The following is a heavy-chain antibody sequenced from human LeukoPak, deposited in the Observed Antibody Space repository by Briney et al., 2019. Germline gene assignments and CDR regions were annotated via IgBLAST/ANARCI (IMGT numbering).Heavy chain of an antibody. CDR2: IHYRGIT. CDR3: ARSVLGYSYGLHIDY. D-gene: IGHD5-18*01. V-gene: IGHV4-59*01. J-gene: IGHJ4*02. CDR1: GVYISSYY. Sequence: SETLSLTCTGSGVYISSYYWSWIRQSPGEGLEWIGHIHYRGITNYNPSVKSRVTISVDTSKNQFSLKLSSLTAADTAVYYCARSVLGYSYGLHIDYWGQGTLVTVSS.